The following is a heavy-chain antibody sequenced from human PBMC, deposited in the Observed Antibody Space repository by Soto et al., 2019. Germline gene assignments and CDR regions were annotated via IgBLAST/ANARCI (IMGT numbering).Heavy chain of an antibody. CDR3: TYGVGAAALDFDY. D-gene: IGHD6-13*01. CDR2: IYHSGTN. Sequence: QVQLRESGPGVVKPSGTLSLTCAVSGGSISSSNWWNWVRQSPGKGLEWIGEIYHSGTNNYNPSLESRVTISLDKSKNQFSLNLNSVTAADTAVYYCTYGVGAAALDFDYWGQGTLVTVSS. CDR1: GGSISSSNW. J-gene: IGHJ4*02. V-gene: IGHV4-4*02.